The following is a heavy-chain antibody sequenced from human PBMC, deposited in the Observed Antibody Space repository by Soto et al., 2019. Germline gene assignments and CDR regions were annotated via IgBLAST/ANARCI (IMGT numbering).Heavy chain of an antibody. CDR2: INPNSGGT. J-gene: IGHJ6*02. Sequence: ASVKVSCKASGYTFTGYYMHWVRQAPGQGLEWMGWINPNSGGTNYAQKFQGRVTMTRDTSISTAYMELSRLRPDDTAVYYCATKDIVVVPAAISYYYYGMDVWGQGTTVTVSS. CDR1: GYTFTGYY. CDR3: ATKDIVVVPAAISYYYYGMDV. D-gene: IGHD2-2*02. V-gene: IGHV1-2*02.